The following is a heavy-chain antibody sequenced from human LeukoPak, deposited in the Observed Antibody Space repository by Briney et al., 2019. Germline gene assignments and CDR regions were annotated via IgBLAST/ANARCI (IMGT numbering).Heavy chain of an antibody. D-gene: IGHD3-10*01. V-gene: IGHV4-34*01. J-gene: IGHJ5*02. CDR3: ARGPDSGSYCACFGP. CDR2: INHSGST. Sequence: SETLSLTCAGYGGSFSGYFWNWIRQPPGKGLEWIGEINHSGSTHHNPSLKSRVTISIDTSKNQISLKLSSVTAAGTAVYYCARGPDSGSYCACFGPWGQRTLVTLSS. CDR1: GGSFSGYF.